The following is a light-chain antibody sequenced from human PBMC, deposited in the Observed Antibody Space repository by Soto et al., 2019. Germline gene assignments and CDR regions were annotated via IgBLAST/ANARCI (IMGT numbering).Light chain of an antibody. CDR1: QSVSSSS. CDR3: QQRTNWPRAIT. CDR2: DAS. J-gene: IGKJ5*01. V-gene: IGKV3-11*01. Sequence: EIVLTQSPGTLSLSPGERATLSCRASQSVSSSSLAWYQQKPGQAPRLLIYDASNRATGIPARFSGSGSGTDFTLTISSLEPEDFAVYYCQQRTNWPRAITFGQGTRLEIK.